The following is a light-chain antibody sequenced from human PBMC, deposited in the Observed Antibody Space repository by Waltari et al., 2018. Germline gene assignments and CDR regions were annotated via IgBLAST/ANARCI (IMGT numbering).Light chain of an antibody. CDR1: NSDVGAYDY. V-gene: IGLV2-14*01. Sequence: QSALTQPASVSGSPGQSITISCTGTNSDVGAYDYVSWYQHHPGKAPKLFIYEVTNRPSGVSMRFSGSKSDNTASLTISGLQAEDEAEYYCCSCSYTPTTTVIFGGGTKLTVL. J-gene: IGLJ2*01. CDR3: CSCSYTPTTTVI. CDR2: EVT.